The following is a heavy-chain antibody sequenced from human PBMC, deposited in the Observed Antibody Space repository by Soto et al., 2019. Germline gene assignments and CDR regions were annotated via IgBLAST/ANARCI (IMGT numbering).Heavy chain of an antibody. CDR1: GFPFSSYW. V-gene: IGHV3-7*01. CDR2: INQDGSEK. D-gene: IGHD3-9*01. CDR3: ARESGYYDIFMGAPNDAFDI. J-gene: IGHJ3*02. Sequence: TGGSLILSCAASGFPFSSYWISWVRQAPGKGLEWVANINQDGSEKYYVDSVKGRFTISRDNAKNSLYLQMNSLRAEDTAVYYCARESGYYDIFMGAPNDAFDIWGQGTMVTVSS.